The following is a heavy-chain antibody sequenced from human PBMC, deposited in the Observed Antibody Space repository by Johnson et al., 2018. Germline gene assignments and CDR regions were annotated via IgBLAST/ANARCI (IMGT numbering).Heavy chain of an antibody. V-gene: IGHV4-34*01. D-gene: IGHD3-10*01. Sequence: QVQLQQWGAGLLKPSETLSLTCAVYGGSFSGYYWSWIRQPPGKGLEWIGEINHSGSTNYNPSLKSRVTISVDTSKNQFSLKLSSVTAADTAVYYCAGGEVRGNSRVKKPSNYYSYGMDVWGQGTTVTVSS. CDR2: INHSGST. CDR3: AGGEVRGNSRVKKPSNYYSYGMDV. J-gene: IGHJ6*02. CDR1: GGSFSGYY.